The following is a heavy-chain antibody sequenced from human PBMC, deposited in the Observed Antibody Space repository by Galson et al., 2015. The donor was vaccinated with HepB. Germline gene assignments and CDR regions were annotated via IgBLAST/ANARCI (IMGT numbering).Heavy chain of an antibody. CDR2: TYYRSRLYN. Sequence: CAISGDSVSNNSAAWNWIRQSPSGGLEWLGGTYYRSRLYNDYAVSVKSRLVIDADTSKNQFFLHLSSVTPEDTAVYYCTRDDTTGDWFDPWGQGILVTVSS. D-gene: IGHD1-1*01. CDR1: GDSVSNNSAA. V-gene: IGHV6-1*01. J-gene: IGHJ5*02. CDR3: TRDDTTGDWFDP.